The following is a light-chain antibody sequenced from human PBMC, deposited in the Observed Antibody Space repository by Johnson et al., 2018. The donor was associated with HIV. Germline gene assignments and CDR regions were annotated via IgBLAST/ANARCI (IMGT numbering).Light chain of an antibody. J-gene: IGLJ1*01. CDR3: GTWDSSLSAGGV. Sequence: QSVLTQPPSVSAAPGQKVTISCSGSSSNIGNNYVSWYQQLPGTAPNLLIYDNDKRPSCIPARFSGSKSGTSATLVITGLQPGDEADYYCGTWDSSLSAGGVFGTGSKDTGL. CDR1: SSNIGNNY. CDR2: DND. V-gene: IGLV1-51*01.